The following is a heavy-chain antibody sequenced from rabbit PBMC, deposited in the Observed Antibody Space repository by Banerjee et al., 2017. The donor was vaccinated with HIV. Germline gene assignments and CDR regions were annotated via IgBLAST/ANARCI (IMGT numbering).Heavy chain of an antibody. J-gene: IGHJ4*01. Sequence: QQQLEESGGDLVKPGGTLTLTCKASGFSLSSYVMSWVRQAPGKGLEWIACIHVGGDGNTYYASWAKGRFTVSKTSWTTVTLQMTSLTAADTATYFCARDLTGVTGWNFNLWGPGTLVTVS. V-gene: IGHV1S45*01. CDR2: IHVGGDGNT. CDR1: GFSLSSYV. D-gene: IGHD7-1*01. CDR3: ARDLTGVTGWNFNL.